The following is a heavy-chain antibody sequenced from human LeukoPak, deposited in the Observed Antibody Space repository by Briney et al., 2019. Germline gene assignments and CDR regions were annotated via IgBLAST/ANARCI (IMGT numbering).Heavy chain of an antibody. V-gene: IGHV4-61*05. CDR2: IYYSGST. J-gene: IGHJ6*02. Sequence: SETLSLTCTVSGGSISSSSYYWSWIRQPPGKGLEWIGYIYYSGSTNYNPSLKSRVTISVDTSKNQFSLKLSSVTAADTAVYYCARVKVDYYYYYGMDVWGQGTTVTVSS. CDR3: ARVKVDYYYYYGMDV. CDR1: GGSISSSSYY.